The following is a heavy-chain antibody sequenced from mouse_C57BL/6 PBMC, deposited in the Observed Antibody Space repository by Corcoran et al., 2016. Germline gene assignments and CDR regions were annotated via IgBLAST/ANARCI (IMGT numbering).Heavy chain of an antibody. Sequence: QIQLVQSGPELKKPGETVKISCKASGYTFTTYGMSWVKQAPGKGLKWMGWINTYSGVPTYADDFKGRFAFSLETSASTAYLQINNLKNEDTATYCCARGGYRDYWGQGTTLTVSS. D-gene: IGHD2-2*01. CDR1: GYTFTTYG. V-gene: IGHV9-3*01. CDR3: ARGGYRDY. CDR2: INTYSGVP. J-gene: IGHJ2*01.